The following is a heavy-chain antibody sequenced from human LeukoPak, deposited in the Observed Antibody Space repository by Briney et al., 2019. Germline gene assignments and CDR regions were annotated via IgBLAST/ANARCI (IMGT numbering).Heavy chain of an antibody. CDR2: IRYDGSNK. Sequence: GGSLRLSCAASGFTFSSYGMHWFRQAPGKGLEWVAFIRYDGSNKYYADSVKGRFTISRDNSKNTLYLQMNSLRAEDTAVYYCAKPSRYYYDSSDFDYWGQGTLVTVSS. D-gene: IGHD3-22*01. J-gene: IGHJ4*02. V-gene: IGHV3-30*02. CDR3: AKPSRYYYDSSDFDY. CDR1: GFTFSSYG.